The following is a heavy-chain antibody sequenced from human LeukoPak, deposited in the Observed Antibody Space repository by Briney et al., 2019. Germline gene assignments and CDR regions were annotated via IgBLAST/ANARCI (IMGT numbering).Heavy chain of an antibody. J-gene: IGHJ4*02. V-gene: IGHV1-2*02. Sequence: ASVKVSCKASGYTFTGYYMHWVRQAPGQGLEWMGWINPNSGGTNYAQKFQGRVTMTRDTSISTAYMELSRLRSDDTAVYYCARDFTYYDILTGYFPLDYWGQGTLVTVSS. D-gene: IGHD3-9*01. CDR3: ARDFTYYDILTGYFPLDY. CDR2: INPNSGGT. CDR1: GYTFTGYY.